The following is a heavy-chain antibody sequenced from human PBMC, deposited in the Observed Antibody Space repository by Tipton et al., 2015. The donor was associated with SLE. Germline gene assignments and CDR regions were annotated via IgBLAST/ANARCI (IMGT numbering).Heavy chain of an antibody. D-gene: IGHD3-9*01. CDR1: GGSISSGNYY. CDR3: AGHPQLAYFDP. J-gene: IGHJ4*02. CDR2: IYASGST. Sequence: TLSLTCTVSGGSISSGNYYWSWIRQPAGKGLEWIGRIYASGSTNYNSSLKSRLTISVDTSKNHFSLLLNSVTAADTAVYYCAGHPQLAYFDPWGPGTLVTVSS. V-gene: IGHV4-61*02.